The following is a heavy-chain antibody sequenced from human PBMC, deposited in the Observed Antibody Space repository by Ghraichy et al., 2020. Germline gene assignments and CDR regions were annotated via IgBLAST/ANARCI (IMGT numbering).Heavy chain of an antibody. CDR1: GFTFSSYG. V-gene: IGHV3-30*02. Sequence: GGSLRLSCAASGFTFSSYGMHWVRQAPGKGLEWVAFIRYDGSNKYYAQSVKVRFTISRDNSKNMLYLQMNSLRSEDTAVYYCAKDVIYYDSSGYGDYFDYWGQGTLVTVSS. CDR2: IRYDGSNK. J-gene: IGHJ4*02. CDR3: AKDVIYYDSSGYGDYFDY. D-gene: IGHD3-22*01.